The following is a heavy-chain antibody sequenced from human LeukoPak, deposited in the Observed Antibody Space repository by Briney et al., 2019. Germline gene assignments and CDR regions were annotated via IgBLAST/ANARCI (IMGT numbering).Heavy chain of an antibody. J-gene: IGHJ4*02. CDR3: ARAREDDYYFDY. V-gene: IGHV3-7*01. Sequence: GESLKISCAASGFTFSSYWMSWVRQAPGKGLEWVANIKQDGSEKYYVDSVKGRFTISRDNAKNSLYLQMNSLRAEDTAVYYCARAREDDYYFDYWGQGTLVTVSS. CDR1: GFTFSSYW. D-gene: IGHD2-21*02. CDR2: IKQDGSEK.